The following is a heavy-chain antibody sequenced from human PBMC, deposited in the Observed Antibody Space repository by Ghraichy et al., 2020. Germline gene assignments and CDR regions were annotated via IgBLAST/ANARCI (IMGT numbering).Heavy chain of an antibody. D-gene: IGHD5-24*01. CDR2: ISSSGSTI. CDR1: GFTFSDYY. Sequence: GGSLRLSCAASGFTFSDYYMSWIRQAPGKGLEWVSYISSSGSTIYYADSVKGRFTISRDNAKNSLYLQMNSLRAEDTAVYYCARVGDDNSYYYYGMDVWGQGTTVTVSS. V-gene: IGHV3-11*01. J-gene: IGHJ6*02. CDR3: ARVGDDNSYYYYGMDV.